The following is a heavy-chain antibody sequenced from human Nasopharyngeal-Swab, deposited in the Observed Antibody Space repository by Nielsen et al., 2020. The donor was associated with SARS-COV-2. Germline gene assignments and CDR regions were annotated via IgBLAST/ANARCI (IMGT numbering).Heavy chain of an antibody. CDR2: INHSGST. CDR3: ARGVDWNYDY. D-gene: IGHD1-1*01. Sequence: SETLSLTCAVYGGSFSGYYWSWIRQPPGKGLEWIGEINHSGSTNYNPSLKSRVTISVDTSKNQFSLKLSSVTAADTAVYYCARGVDWNYDYWGQGPLVTVSS. V-gene: IGHV4-34*01. CDR1: GGSFSGYY. J-gene: IGHJ4*02.